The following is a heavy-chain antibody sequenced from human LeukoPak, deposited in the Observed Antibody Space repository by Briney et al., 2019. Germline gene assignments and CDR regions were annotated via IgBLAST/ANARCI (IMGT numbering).Heavy chain of an antibody. V-gene: IGHV4-34*01. CDR3: ARSPNCSSTSCSPGGVDY. Sequence: SETLSLTCTVSGDSISSYYWSWIRQPPGKGLEWIGEINHSGSTNYNPSLKSRVTISVDTSKNQFSLKLSSVTAADTAVYYCARSPNCSSTSCSPGGVDYWGQGTLVTVSS. CDR1: GDSISSYY. CDR2: INHSGST. D-gene: IGHD2-2*01. J-gene: IGHJ4*02.